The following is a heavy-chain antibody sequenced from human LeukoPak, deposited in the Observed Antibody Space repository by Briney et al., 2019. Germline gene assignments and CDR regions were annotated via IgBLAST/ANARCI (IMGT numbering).Heavy chain of an antibody. Sequence: GGSLRLSCAASGFTFSSYGMTWVRQAPGKGLEWVSYISSSSSTIYYADSVKGRFTISRDNFKNIVYLEMNSLRAEDTATYYCAKVTWESRPPDCNSWGPGTLVTVSS. CDR3: AKVTWESRPPDCNS. V-gene: IGHV3-48*01. CDR2: ISSSSSTI. D-gene: IGHD6-6*01. CDR1: GFTFSSYG. J-gene: IGHJ4*02.